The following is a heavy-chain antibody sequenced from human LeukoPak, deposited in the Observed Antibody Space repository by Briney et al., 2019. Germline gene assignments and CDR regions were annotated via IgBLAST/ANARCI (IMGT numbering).Heavy chain of an antibody. CDR1: GYTFTSYD. D-gene: IGHD5-24*01. V-gene: IGHV1-46*01. Sequence: ASVKVSCKASGYTFTSYDINWVRQAPGQVLEWMGLINPDGGNTNYAQNFQGRVTLTRDTSTSTVYMELSSLRSEDTAIYYCARIRDGYNDAYDLWGRGTVVTVPS. CDR2: INPDGGNT. CDR3: ARIRDGYNDAYDL. J-gene: IGHJ3*01.